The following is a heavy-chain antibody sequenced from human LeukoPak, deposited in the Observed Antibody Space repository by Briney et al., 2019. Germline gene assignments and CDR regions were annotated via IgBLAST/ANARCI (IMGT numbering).Heavy chain of an antibody. CDR1: DYSVSSGYY. CDR3: ARRTWLLLGWFDP. V-gene: IGHV4-34*01. J-gene: IGHJ5*02. D-gene: IGHD3-22*01. CDR2: INHSGST. Sequence: SETLSLTCTVSDYSVSSGYYWSWIRQPPGKGLEWIGEINHSGSTNYNPSLKSRVTISVDTSKNQFSLKLSSVTAADTAVYYCARRTWLLLGWFDPWGQGTLVTVSS.